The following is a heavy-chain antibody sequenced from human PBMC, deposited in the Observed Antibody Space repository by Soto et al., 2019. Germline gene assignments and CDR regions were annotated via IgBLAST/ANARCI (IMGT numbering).Heavy chain of an antibody. V-gene: IGHV1-3*01. CDR2: INAGNGNT. D-gene: IGHD6-19*01. J-gene: IGHJ4*02. CDR1: GYTFTSYA. Sequence: ASVKVSCKASGYTFTSYAMHWVRQAPGQRLEWMGWINAGNGNTKYSQKFQGRVTITRDTSASTAYMELSSLRSEDTAVYYGASVPAGTLYYFDDWGQGSLVTVAS. CDR3: ASVPAGTLYYFDD.